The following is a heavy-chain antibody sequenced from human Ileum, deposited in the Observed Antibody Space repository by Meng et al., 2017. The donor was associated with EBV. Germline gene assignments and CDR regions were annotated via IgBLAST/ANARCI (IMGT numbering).Heavy chain of an antibody. CDR1: GGSLSGAY. Sequence: VQQPPWGARRLKPSDTLSLTCAVNGGSLSGAYWNWIRQPPGKGLEWIGEIIHGGSPSYNPSLKSRVTISIDTSKNQLSLMLSSVTAADTAVYYCARRPTGIDYWGQGTLVTVSS. CDR3: ARRPTGIDY. CDR2: IIHGGSP. J-gene: IGHJ4*02. D-gene: IGHD2-8*02. V-gene: IGHV4-34*02.